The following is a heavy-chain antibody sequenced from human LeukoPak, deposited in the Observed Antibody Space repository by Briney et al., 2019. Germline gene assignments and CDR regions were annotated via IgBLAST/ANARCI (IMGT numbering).Heavy chain of an antibody. V-gene: IGHV3-23*01. CDR3: AKEGGGADDY. D-gene: IGHD3-16*01. CDR2: ISVSGDNT. Sequence: GGSLRLSCAASGFSVSTYAMSWVRQAPGKGLEWVSAISVSGDNTYYADSVKGRFTLLRDNSKNTLYLQMNRLRVEDTAVYYCAKEGGGADDYWGQGTLVTVSS. CDR1: GFSVSTYA. J-gene: IGHJ4*02.